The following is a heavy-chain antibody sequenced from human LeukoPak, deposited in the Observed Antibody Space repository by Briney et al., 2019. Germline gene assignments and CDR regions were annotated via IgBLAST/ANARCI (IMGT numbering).Heavy chain of an antibody. D-gene: IGHD3-22*01. Sequence: SVKVSCKASGGTFSSYAISWVRQAPGQGLEWMGRIIPNLGIANYAQKFQGRVTITADKSTSTAYMELSSLRSEDTAVYYCASIDSSGYYYPHFFDYWGQGTLVTVFS. CDR2: IIPNLGIA. V-gene: IGHV1-69*04. J-gene: IGHJ4*02. CDR1: GGTFSSYA. CDR3: ASIDSSGYYYPHFFDY.